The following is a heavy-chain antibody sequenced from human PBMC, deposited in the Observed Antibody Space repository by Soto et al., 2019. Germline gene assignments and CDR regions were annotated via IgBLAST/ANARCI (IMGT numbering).Heavy chain of an antibody. CDR1: GFTVSDKY. Sequence: GGSLRLSCAASGFTVSDKYMSWVRQAPGKGLEGVSVFHSGDSTFYAASVKGRFTISRDNSKNTLYLQMNSLRADDTAVYYCARVKNGSPYQFDYWGQGTVVTVSS. CDR3: ARVKNGSPYQFDY. D-gene: IGHD2-2*01. V-gene: IGHV3-53*01. CDR2: FHSGDST. J-gene: IGHJ4*02.